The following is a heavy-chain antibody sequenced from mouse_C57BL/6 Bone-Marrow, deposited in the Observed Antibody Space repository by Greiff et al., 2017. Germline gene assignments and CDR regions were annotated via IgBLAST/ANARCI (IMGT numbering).Heavy chain of an antibody. V-gene: IGHV1-59*01. J-gene: IGHJ3*01. D-gene: IGHD1-1*01. CDR1: GYTFPSYW. CDR2: IDPSDSYT. CDR3: ARGGYYGSRIAY. Sequence: QVQLQQPGAELVRPGTSVKLSCKASGYTFPSYWMHWVKQRPGQGLEWIGVIDPSDSYTNYNQKFKGKATLTVDTSSSTAYMQLHSLTSEDSAVYYWARGGYYGSRIAYWGQGTLVTVSA.